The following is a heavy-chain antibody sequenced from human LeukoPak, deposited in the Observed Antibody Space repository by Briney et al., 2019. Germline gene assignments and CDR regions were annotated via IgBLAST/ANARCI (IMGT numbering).Heavy chain of an antibody. CDR3: ARGAGDEDYYDSSGYYYPSYY. CDR2: ISAYNGNT. J-gene: IGHJ4*02. Sequence: ASVKVFCKASGYTFTSYGISWVRQAPGQGLEWMGWISAYNGNTNYAQKLQGRVTMTTDTSTSTAYMELRSLRSDDTAVYYCARGAGDEDYYDSSGYYYPSYYWGQGTLVTVSS. CDR1: GYTFTSYG. D-gene: IGHD3-22*01. V-gene: IGHV1-18*01.